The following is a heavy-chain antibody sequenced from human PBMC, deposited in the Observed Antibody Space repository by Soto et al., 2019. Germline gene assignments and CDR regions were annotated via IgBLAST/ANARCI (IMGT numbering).Heavy chain of an antibody. CDR1: GYTLTELS. J-gene: IGHJ4*02. Sequence: ASVNVSCKVSGYTLTELSMHWVRQAPGKGLEWMGGFDPEDGETIYAQKFQGRVTMTEDTSTDTAYMELRSLRSDDTAVFYCARSGRSWNLREFDYWGQGTLVTVSS. V-gene: IGHV1-24*01. CDR3: ARSGRSWNLREFDY. D-gene: IGHD6-13*01. CDR2: FDPEDGET.